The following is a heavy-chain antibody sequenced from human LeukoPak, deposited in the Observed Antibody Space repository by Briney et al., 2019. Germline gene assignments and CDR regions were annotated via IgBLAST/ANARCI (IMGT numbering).Heavy chain of an antibody. CDR2: IIPIFGTA. J-gene: IGHJ4*02. D-gene: IGHD3-10*01. Sequence: ASVKVSCKASGGTFSSYAISWVRQAPGQGLEWMGRIIPIFGTANYAQKFQGGVTITTDESTSTAYMELSSLRSEDTAVYYCAKDYYGSGSYSEPFDYWGQGTLVTVSS. V-gene: IGHV1-69*05. CDR1: GGTFSSYA. CDR3: AKDYYGSGSYSEPFDY.